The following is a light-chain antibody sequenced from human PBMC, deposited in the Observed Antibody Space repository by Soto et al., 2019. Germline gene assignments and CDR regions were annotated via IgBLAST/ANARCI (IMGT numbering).Light chain of an antibody. J-gene: IGLJ2*01. CDR3: QVWDTSSEHVV. Sequence: SYELTQPPSVSAAPVQTASITCGGNNIGNKNVYWYQQKPGQAPLLVIYDDSDRPSGIPERFSGSNSANTASLTIRGVGGGDDADYFFQVWDTSSEHVVFGVGTKLTV. CDR2: DDS. CDR1: NIGNKN. V-gene: IGLV3-21*02.